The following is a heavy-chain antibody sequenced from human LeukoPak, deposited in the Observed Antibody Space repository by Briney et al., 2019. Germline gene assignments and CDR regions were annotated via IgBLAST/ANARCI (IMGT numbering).Heavy chain of an antibody. CDR2: MNPNSGNT. V-gene: IGHV1-8*01. J-gene: IGHJ4*02. CDR1: GYTFTSYD. D-gene: IGHD3-3*01. Sequence: GASVKVSCKASGYTFTSYDINWVRQATGQGLEWMGWMNPNSGNTGYAQKFQGRVTMTRNTSISTAYMELRSLRSDDTAVYYCARDAEDDFWSGYPYFDYWGQGTLVTVSS. CDR3: ARDAEDDFWSGYPYFDY.